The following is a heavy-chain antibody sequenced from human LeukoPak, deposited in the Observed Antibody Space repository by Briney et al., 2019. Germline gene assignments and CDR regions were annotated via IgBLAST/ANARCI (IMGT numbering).Heavy chain of an antibody. J-gene: IGHJ4*02. CDR1: GFTFGDYA. CDR3: TRARRALRYFDWFPDFDY. Sequence: GGSLRLSCTASGFTFGDYAMSWFRQAPGKGLEWVGFIRSKAYGGTTEYAASVKGRFTISRDDSKSIAYLQMNSLKTEDTAVYYCTRARRALRYFDWFPDFDYWGQGTLVTVSS. D-gene: IGHD3-9*01. V-gene: IGHV3-49*03. CDR2: IRSKAYGGTT.